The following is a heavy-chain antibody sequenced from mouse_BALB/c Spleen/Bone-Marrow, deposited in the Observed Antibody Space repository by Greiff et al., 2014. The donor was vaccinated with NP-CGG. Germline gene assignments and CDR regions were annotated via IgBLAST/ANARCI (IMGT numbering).Heavy chain of an antibody. CDR2: ISNGGGST. Sequence: KLVXSXGGLVKPGGSLKLSCAASGFNFSSYTMSWVRQTPEKRLEWVAYISNGGGSTYYPDTVKGRFIISRDNAKNTLYLQMISLKSEDTARYYCARGGYSVVATSFAYWGQGTLVTVSA. CDR3: ARGGYSVVATSFAY. D-gene: IGHD1-1*01. CDR1: GFNFSSYT. J-gene: IGHJ3*01. V-gene: IGHV5-12-2*01.